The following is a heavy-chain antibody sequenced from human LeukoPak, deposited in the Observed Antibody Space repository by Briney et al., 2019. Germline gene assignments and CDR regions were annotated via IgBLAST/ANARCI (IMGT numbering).Heavy chain of an antibody. CDR1: GGSFSGYY. D-gene: IGHD6-19*01. V-gene: IGHV4-34*01. CDR3: ARGTLYSGWSYYFDY. CDR2: INHSGST. J-gene: IGHJ4*02. Sequence: SETLSLTCAVYGGSFSGYYWSWIRQPPGKGLEWIGEINHSGSTNYNPSLKSRVTISVGTSKNQFSLKLSSVTAADTAVYYCARGTLYSGWSYYFDYWGQGSQVTVSS.